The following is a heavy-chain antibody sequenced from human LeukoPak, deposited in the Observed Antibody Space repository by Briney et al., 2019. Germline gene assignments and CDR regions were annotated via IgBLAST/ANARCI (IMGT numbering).Heavy chain of an antibody. J-gene: IGHJ4*02. CDR2: ISYDGSNK. D-gene: IGHD6-13*01. CDR1: GFTFSSYA. V-gene: IGHV3-30*04. CDR3: ARRVAAAGTPPDY. Sequence: GGSLRLSCAASGFTFSSYAMHWVRQAPGKGLEWVAVISYDGSNKYYADSVKGRFTISRDNSKNTLYLQMNSLRAEDTAVYYCARRVAAAGTPPDYWGQGTLVTVSS.